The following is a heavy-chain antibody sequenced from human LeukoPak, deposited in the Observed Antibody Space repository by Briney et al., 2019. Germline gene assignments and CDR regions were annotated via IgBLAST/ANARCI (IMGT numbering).Heavy chain of an antibody. J-gene: IGHJ4*02. D-gene: IGHD5-12*01. CDR1: GFTFSVFE. CDR2: ISSTGSWT. V-gene: IGHV3-48*03. Sequence: GGSLRLSCAASGFTFSVFEMNWVRQAPGKGLEWVSYISSTGSWTYYADSVKGRFTISRDNAKNSLYLQMNSLRAEDTAVYYCARRGSGYSGVFDYWGQGTLVTVSS. CDR3: ARRGSGYSGVFDY.